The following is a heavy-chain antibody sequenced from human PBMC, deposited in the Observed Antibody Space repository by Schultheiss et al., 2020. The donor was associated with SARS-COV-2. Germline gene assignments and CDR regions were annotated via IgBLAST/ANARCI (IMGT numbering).Heavy chain of an antibody. CDR2: IYYSGST. CDR3: ARAPQGSGYYSHGVYNWFDP. Sequence: SETLSLTCTVSGGSISSGGYYWSWIRQHPGKGLEWIGYIYYSGSTYYNPSLKSRVTISVDTSKNQFSLKLSSVTAADTAVYYCARAPQGSGYYSHGVYNWFDPWGQGTLVTVSS. CDR1: GGSISSGGYY. V-gene: IGHV4-31*03. D-gene: IGHD3-22*01. J-gene: IGHJ5*02.